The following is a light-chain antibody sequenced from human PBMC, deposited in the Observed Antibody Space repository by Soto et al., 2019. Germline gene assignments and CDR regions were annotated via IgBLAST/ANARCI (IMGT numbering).Light chain of an antibody. V-gene: IGKV3-20*01. Sequence: EIVLTQSPGTLSLSPGERATLSCRASQTVSSSHLAWYQQKPGLSPRLLIYAASGRSTGIPDRFSGSGSGTDFTLTISRLESEDSAVYYCQQYGTSPYTFGQGTKLQIK. CDR3: QQYGTSPYT. J-gene: IGKJ2*01. CDR1: QTVSSSH. CDR2: AAS.